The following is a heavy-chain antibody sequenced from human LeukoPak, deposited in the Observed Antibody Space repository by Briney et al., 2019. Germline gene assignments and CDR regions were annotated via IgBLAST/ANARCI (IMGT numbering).Heavy chain of an antibody. V-gene: IGHV3-30*18. D-gene: IGHD3-10*01. CDR2: KSYDGSNK. J-gene: IGHJ4*02. CDR3: AKVMVRGVNPGVYFDY. CDR1: GFTFSSYG. Sequence: GRSLRLSCAASGFTFSSYGMHWVRQAPGKGLEWVAVKSYDGSNKYYADSVKGRFTISRDNSKNTLYLQMNSLRAEDTAVYYCAKVMVRGVNPGVYFDYWGQGTLVTVSS.